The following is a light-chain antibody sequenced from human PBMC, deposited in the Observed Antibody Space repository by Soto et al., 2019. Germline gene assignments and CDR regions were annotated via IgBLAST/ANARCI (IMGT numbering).Light chain of an antibody. V-gene: IGKV3-15*01. CDR3: QQYNKWPPIT. CDR2: GSS. CDR1: QSVGSD. J-gene: IGKJ4*01. Sequence: VVMTQSPATLSVSPGESATLSCRASQSVGSDLAWYQQKPGQAPRLLIYGSSTRATGIPARFSGSGSGTEFTLTISSLQSEDFAVYYCQQYNKWPPITFGGGTKVEIK.